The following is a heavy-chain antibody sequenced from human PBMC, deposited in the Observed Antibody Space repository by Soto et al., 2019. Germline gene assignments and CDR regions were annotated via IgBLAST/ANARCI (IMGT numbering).Heavy chain of an antibody. CDR2: IDPSDSYT. CDR3: ARDSTEGYYYYCMDV. Sequence: CESLKLSCKGSGYSFTSYWISLVRQMPGKGLEWMGRIDPSDSYTNYSPSFQGHVTISADKSISTAYLQWSSLKASDIAMYYCARDSTEGYYYYCMDVWGQGTTVTVSS. J-gene: IGHJ6*02. V-gene: IGHV5-10-1*01. CDR1: GYSFTSYW.